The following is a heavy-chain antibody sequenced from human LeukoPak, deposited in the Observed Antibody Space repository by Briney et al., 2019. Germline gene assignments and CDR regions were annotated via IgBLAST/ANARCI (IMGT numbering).Heavy chain of an antibody. V-gene: IGHV1-18*01. CDR1: GYTFTSYG. J-gene: IGHJ4*02. CDR2: ISAYNGNT. CDR3: ARDEDVHSGYDLGFSY. D-gene: IGHD5-12*01. Sequence: GASVKVSCKASGYTFTSYGISWVRQAPGQGLEWMGWISAYNGNTNYAQKLQGRVTMTTDTSTSTAYMELRSLRSDDTAVYYCARDEDVHSGYDLGFSYWGQGTLVTVSS.